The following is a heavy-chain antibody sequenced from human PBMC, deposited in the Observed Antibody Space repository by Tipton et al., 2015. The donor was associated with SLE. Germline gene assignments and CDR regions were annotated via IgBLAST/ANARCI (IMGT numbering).Heavy chain of an antibody. J-gene: IGHJ6*03. D-gene: IGHD3-10*01. CDR1: GGSISSGSYY. Sequence: TLSLTCTVSGGSISSGSYYWGWIRQPPGKGLEWIGSIYYSGSTYYNPSLKSRVTISVDTSKNQFSLKLSSVTAADTAVYYCARVERFGGGYMDVWGKGTTVTVSS. CDR2: IYYSGST. CDR3: ARVERFGGGYMDV. V-gene: IGHV4-39*07.